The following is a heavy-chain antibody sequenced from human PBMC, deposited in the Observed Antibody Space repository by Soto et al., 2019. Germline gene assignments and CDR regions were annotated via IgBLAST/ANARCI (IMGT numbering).Heavy chain of an antibody. CDR1: GGSISSGDYY. V-gene: IGHV4-30-4*01. J-gene: IGHJ5*02. D-gene: IGHD3-3*01. Sequence: PSETLSLTCTVSGGSISSGDYYWIWIRQPPGKGLEWIGYIYYSGSTYYNPSLKSRVTISVDTSKNQFSLKLSSVTAADTAVYYCASTRKSDFWSGYNPLVPWGQGTLVTVSS. CDR3: ASTRKSDFWSGYNPLVP. CDR2: IYYSGST.